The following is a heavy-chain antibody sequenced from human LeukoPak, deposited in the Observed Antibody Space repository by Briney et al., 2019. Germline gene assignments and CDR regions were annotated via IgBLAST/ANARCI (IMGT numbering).Heavy chain of an antibody. Sequence: GRSLRLSCAASGFTFSNYGMHWVRQAPGKGLEWVAVISYDGSYKYYADSVQGRFTISRDNSKNTLYLQMNSLRPDDTAVYYCAKWDFDYWGQGTLVTVSS. CDR2: ISYDGSYK. J-gene: IGHJ4*02. CDR1: GFTFSNYG. V-gene: IGHV3-30*18. CDR3: AKWDFDY.